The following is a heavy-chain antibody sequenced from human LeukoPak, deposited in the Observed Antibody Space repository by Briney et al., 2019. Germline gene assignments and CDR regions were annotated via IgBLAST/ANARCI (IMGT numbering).Heavy chain of an antibody. V-gene: IGHV3-15*01. CDR3: TTFSMIVVVITD. Sequence: GGSLRLSCAASGFTFSNAWMSWVRQAPGKGLEWVGRIKSKTDGGTTDYAAPVKGRFTITRDDSKNTLYLQMNSLKTEDTAVYYCTTFSMIVVVITDWGQGTLVTVSS. J-gene: IGHJ4*02. D-gene: IGHD3-22*01. CDR2: IKSKTDGGTT. CDR1: GFTFSNAW.